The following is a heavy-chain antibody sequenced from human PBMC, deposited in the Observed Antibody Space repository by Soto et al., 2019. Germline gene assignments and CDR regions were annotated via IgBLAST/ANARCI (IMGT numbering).Heavy chain of an antibody. CDR3: TRDHCSSTSCLGLFDY. D-gene: IGHD2-2*01. Sequence: GGSLRLSCTASGFTFGDYAMSWFRQAPGKGLEWVGFIRSKAYGGTTEYAASVKGRFTISRDDSKSIAYLQMNSLKTEDTAVYYCTRDHCSSTSCLGLFDYWGQGTLVTVSS. CDR2: IRSKAYGGTT. CDR1: GFTFGDYA. V-gene: IGHV3-49*03. J-gene: IGHJ4*02.